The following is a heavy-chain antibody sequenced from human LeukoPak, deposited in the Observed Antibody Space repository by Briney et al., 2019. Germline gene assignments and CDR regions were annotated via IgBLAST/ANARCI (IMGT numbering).Heavy chain of an antibody. D-gene: IGHD2-15*01. CDR2: ISAYNGNT. J-gene: IGHJ4*02. Sequence: ASVKVSCKASGYTFTSYGITWVRQAPGQGLEWMGWISAYNGNTNYAQKLQGRVTMTRNTSISTAYMELSSLRSEDTAVYYCARAPATAAYYFDYWGQGTLVTVSS. CDR3: ARAPATAAYYFDY. CDR1: GYTFTSYG. V-gene: IGHV1-18*01.